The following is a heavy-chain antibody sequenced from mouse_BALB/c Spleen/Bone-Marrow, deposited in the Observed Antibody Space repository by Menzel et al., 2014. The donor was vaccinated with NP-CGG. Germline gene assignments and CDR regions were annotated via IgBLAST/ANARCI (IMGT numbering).Heavy chain of an antibody. Sequence: EVQGVESGTDLVKPGASVKLSCTASGFNIKDTYMHWVKLRPEQGLEWIGRIVPANGNTKYAPKFQGKATITADTSSNTAYLQLSSLTSEDTAVYFCASYDYGYYFDYWGQGTTLTVSS. V-gene: IGHV14-3*02. D-gene: IGHD2-4*01. J-gene: IGHJ2*01. CDR3: ASYDYGYYFDY. CDR2: IVPANGNT. CDR1: GFNIKDTY.